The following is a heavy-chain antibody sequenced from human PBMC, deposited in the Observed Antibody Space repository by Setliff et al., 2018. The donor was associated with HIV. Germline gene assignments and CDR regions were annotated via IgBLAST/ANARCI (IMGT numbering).Heavy chain of an antibody. V-gene: IGHV4-61*09. CDR1: GGSISSGSYY. CDR3: AREGNYYDSSGYDY. Sequence: NPSETLSLTCTVSGGSISSGSYYWSWIRQPAGKGLEWIGHIYTSGSTNYNPSLKSRVTISVGTSKNQFSLKLSSVTAADTAVYYCAREGNYYDSSGYDYWGQGTQVTVSS. D-gene: IGHD3-22*01. CDR2: IYTSGST. J-gene: IGHJ4*02.